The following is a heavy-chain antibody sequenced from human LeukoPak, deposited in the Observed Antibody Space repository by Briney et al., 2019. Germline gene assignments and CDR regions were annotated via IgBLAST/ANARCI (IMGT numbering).Heavy chain of an antibody. CDR3: ARGESITIFGVVIIGYNWFDP. J-gene: IGHJ5*02. Sequence: SETLSLTCAVYGGSFSGYYWSWIRQPPGKGLEWIGEINHSGSTNYNPSLKSRVTISVDTSKNRFSLKLNSVTAADTAVYYCARGESITIFGVVIIGYNWFDPWGQGTLVTVSS. V-gene: IGHV4-34*01. CDR1: GGSFSGYY. D-gene: IGHD3-3*01. CDR2: INHSGST.